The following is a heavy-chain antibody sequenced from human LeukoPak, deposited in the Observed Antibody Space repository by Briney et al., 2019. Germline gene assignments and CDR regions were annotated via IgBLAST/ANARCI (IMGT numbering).Heavy chain of an antibody. Sequence: GASVKVSCKASGYTFTSYGISWVRQAPGQGLEWMGWISAYNGNTNYAQKFPGRVTIIADKSTSTAYMELSSLRSEDTAVYYCAREGMDTSMVHSYYYGMDVWGQGTTVTVSS. CDR2: ISAYNGNT. D-gene: IGHD5-18*01. CDR3: AREGMDTSMVHSYYYGMDV. V-gene: IGHV1-18*01. CDR1: GYTFTSYG. J-gene: IGHJ6*02.